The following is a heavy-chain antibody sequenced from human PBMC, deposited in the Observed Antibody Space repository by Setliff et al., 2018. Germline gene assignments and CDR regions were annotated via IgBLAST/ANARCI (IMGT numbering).Heavy chain of an antibody. V-gene: IGHV3-23*01. J-gene: IGHJ6*02. D-gene: IGHD3-3*01. CDR2: ISGSGGST. CDR1: GFTFNNYA. CDR3: AKGLRGVVYYYYGLDV. Sequence: GGSLRLSCAASGFTFNNYAMIWVRQAPGKGLEWVSAISGSGGSTYYADSVKGRFSISRDNSKNTLYLQMNSRRAEDTAVYYCAKGLRGVVYYYYGLDVWGQGTTVTVSS.